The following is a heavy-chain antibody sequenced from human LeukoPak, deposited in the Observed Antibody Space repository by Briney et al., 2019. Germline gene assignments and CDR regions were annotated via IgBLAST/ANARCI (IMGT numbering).Heavy chain of an antibody. CDR2: IYYSGST. V-gene: IGHV4-31*03. J-gene: IGHJ4*02. CDR1: GGSISSGGYY. D-gene: IGHD4-17*01. CDR3: ARTGSTVTMLYPFDH. Sequence: KASETLSLTCTVSGGSISSGGYYWSWIRQHPGKGLEWIGYIYYSGSTYYNPSLKSRVTISVDTSKNQFSLKLSSVTAADTAVYYCARTGSTVTMLYPFDHWGQGTLVTVSS.